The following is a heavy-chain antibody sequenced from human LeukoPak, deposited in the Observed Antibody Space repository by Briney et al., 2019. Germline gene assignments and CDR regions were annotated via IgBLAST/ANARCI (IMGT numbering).Heavy chain of an antibody. Sequence: SETLSLTCAVSGGSVSGEYWTWIRQPPGKGLEWIGEITYSGSIYYNPSLKSRVTISVDTSKNQFSLKLNSVTAADTAVYYCARDLMTWGQGTLVTVSS. CDR2: ITYSGSI. J-gene: IGHJ4*02. V-gene: IGHV4-34*01. CDR1: GGSVSGEY. CDR3: ARDLMT.